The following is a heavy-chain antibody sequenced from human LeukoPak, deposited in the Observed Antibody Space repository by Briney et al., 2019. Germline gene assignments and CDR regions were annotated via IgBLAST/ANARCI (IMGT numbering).Heavy chain of an antibody. V-gene: IGHV2-70*11. D-gene: IGHD3-22*01. CDR2: IDWDNDK. Sequence: SGPALVKPTHTLTLTCTFSGFSLTTNGMCVTWIRQPPGKALEWLARIDWDNDKYYSTSLKTRLTISKDTSKNQVVLTMTNVDVVDTATYYCARIRKPHYYDGSGYIDYWGQGTLVTVSS. J-gene: IGHJ4*02. CDR3: ARIRKPHYYDGSGYIDY. CDR1: GFSLTTNGMC.